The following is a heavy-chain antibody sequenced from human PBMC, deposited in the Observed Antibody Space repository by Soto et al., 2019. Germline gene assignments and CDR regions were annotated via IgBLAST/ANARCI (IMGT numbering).Heavy chain of an antibody. CDR1: GGTFSNYA. CDR3: ATERYHDDSSGDTDGFDI. V-gene: IGHV1-69*06. CDR2: IIPFLGTA. Sequence: QVQLVQSGAEVKKPGSSVKVSCKASGGTFSNYAINWVRQAPGQGLECMGGIIPFLGTANYAQKFQGRVTITADKATSTAYMELSSLRSEDTAVYYCATERYHDDSSGDTDGFDIWGQGTMVTVSS. J-gene: IGHJ3*02. D-gene: IGHD3-22*01.